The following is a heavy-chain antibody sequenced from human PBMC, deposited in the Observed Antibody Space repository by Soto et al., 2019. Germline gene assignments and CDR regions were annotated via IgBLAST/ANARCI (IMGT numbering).Heavy chain of an antibody. Sequence: RGSLRLSCAASGFTVSSNYMSWVRQAPGKGLDWVSVIYSGGSTYYAYSVQCRFTISRDNSNNTLSLQMNSIRAEDTAVYYCARERAVAGTCDYYFAYWGQGTMVTVSS. J-gene: IGHJ4*02. CDR2: IYSGGST. CDR3: ARERAVAGTCDYYFAY. V-gene: IGHV3-53*01. D-gene: IGHD6-19*01. CDR1: GFTVSSNY.